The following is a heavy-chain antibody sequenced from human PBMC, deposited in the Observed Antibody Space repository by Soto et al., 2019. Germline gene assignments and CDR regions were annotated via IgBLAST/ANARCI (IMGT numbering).Heavy chain of an antibody. CDR2: ISSSSSYI. CDR3: ARDLEYSGYDFGY. V-gene: IGHV3-21*01. J-gene: IGHJ4*02. Sequence: PGGSLSLSCAASGFTFSSYSMNWVRQAPGKGLEWVSSISSSSSYIYYADSVKGRFTISRDNAKNSLYLQMNSLRAEDTAVYYCARDLEYSGYDFGYWGQGTLVTVSS. CDR1: GFTFSSYS. D-gene: IGHD5-12*01.